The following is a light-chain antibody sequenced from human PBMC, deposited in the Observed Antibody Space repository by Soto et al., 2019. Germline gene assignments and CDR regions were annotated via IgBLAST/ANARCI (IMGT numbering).Light chain of an antibody. CDR1: QSISRR. J-gene: IGKJ1*01. Sequence: DIQMTQSPSTLSASVGDRVTITCRASQSISRRLAWYHQKQAKAPTLLIFAASTLESGVPLRFSGSGSGTDFTLPISSLQPDDFATYYCQQYNSYPGTFGQGTKVEIK. CDR3: QQYNSYPGT. CDR2: AAS. V-gene: IGKV1-5*01.